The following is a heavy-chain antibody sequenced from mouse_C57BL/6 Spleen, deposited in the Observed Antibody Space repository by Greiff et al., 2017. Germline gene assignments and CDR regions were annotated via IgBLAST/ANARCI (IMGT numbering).Heavy chain of an antibody. CDR2: VDPENGDT. D-gene: IGHD1-1*01. CDR1: GFNIQDDY. V-gene: IGHV14-4*01. CDR3: TGDYGSSVDY. J-gene: IGHJ2*01. Sequence: EVKLQESGAELVRPGASVKLSCTASGFNIQDDYMHWVKQRPEQGLEWIGWVDPENGDTEYASKFQGKATITADTSSNTAYLQLSSLTSEDTAVYYCTGDYGSSVDYWGQGTTLTVSS.